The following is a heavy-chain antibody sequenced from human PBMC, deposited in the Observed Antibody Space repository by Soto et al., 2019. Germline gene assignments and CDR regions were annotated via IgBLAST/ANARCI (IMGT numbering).Heavy chain of an antibody. CDR3: ARGQRSDHFFDY. CDR1: GGSFSGYY. Sequence: SETLSLTCAVCGGSFSGYYCDWIRQPPGKGLEWIGEINPDGATNYTPSLRGRVTISIDTSRNQFSLKLSSVTAADTAVYYCARGQRSDHFFDYWGQGALVKVS. D-gene: IGHD3-3*02. V-gene: IGHV4-34*01. J-gene: IGHJ4*02. CDR2: INPDGAT.